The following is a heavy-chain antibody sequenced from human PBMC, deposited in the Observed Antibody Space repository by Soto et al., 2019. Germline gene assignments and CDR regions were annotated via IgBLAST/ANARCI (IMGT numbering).Heavy chain of an antibody. D-gene: IGHD4-17*01. Sequence: PGESLKISCEGSGFSFSKYTVGWVRQIPGKGLEWMGIIHPGDSDTRYSPSFQGQVTISADKSISTAYLQWSSLKASDTAMYYCILSDGDAYCEYSCLDVWGKGTRVTVSS. J-gene: IGHJ6*04. CDR2: IHPGDSDT. V-gene: IGHV5-51*01. CDR1: GFSFSKYT. CDR3: ILSDGDAYCEYSCLDV.